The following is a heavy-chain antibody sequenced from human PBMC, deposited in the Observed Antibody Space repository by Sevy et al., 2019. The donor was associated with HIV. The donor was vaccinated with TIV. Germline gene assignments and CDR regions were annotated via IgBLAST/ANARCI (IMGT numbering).Heavy chain of an antibody. CDR2: ISGGGAAT. D-gene: IGHD6-19*01. Sequence: GGSLRLSCSASGFTFIAFGMTWVRQAPGKGLEWVSGISGGGAATAYANSVKGRFTISRDNSKNTLYLQMNSPTVADTAVYYCARYGRIPVAGHTWFDPWGLGTLVTVSS. V-gene: IGHV3-23*01. CDR1: GFTFIAFG. CDR3: ARYGRIPVAGHTWFDP. J-gene: IGHJ5*02.